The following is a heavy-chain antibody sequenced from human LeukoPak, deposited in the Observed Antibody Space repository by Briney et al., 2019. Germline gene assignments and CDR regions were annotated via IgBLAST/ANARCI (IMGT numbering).Heavy chain of an antibody. V-gene: IGHV3-13*01. D-gene: IGHD3-3*01. J-gene: IGHJ6*03. CDR1: GFTFSSYD. Sequence: GGSLRLSCAASGFTFSSYDMHWVRQATGKGLEWVSAIGTAGDTYYPGSVKGRFTISRENAKNFLYLQMNSLRAGDTAVYYCARAPQPGVRYYYYMDVWGKGTTVTVSS. CDR2: IGTAGDT. CDR3: ARAPQPGVRYYYYMDV.